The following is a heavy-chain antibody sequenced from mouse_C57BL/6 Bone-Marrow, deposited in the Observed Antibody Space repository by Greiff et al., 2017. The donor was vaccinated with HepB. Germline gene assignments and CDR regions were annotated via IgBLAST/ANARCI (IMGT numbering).Heavy chain of an antibody. V-gene: IGHV14-4*01. CDR2: IDPENGDT. Sequence: EVQGVESGAELVRPGASVKLSCTASGFNIKDDYMHWVKQRPEQGLEWIGWIDPENGDTEYASKFQGKATITADTSSNTAYLQISSLTSEDTDVYYCTTLYDYYGAKDDWGQGTSVTVSS. D-gene: IGHD1-1*01. J-gene: IGHJ4*01. CDR3: TTLYDYYGAKDD. CDR1: GFNIKDDY.